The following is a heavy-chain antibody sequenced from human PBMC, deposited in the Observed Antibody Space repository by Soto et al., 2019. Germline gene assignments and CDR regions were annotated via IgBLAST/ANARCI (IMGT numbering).Heavy chain of an antibody. Sequence: GASVKVSCKASGYTFSIYGINWVRQAPGQGLEWMGWTRSNNGNTKYAQNLQGRVTMTTDTSTSTAHMELRSLRPDDTAVYYCVRDLDGSGSYYTDYWGQGTLVTVSS. D-gene: IGHD3-10*01. CDR2: TRSNNGNT. J-gene: IGHJ4*02. CDR3: VRDLDGSGSYYTDY. CDR1: GYTFSIYG. V-gene: IGHV1-18*01.